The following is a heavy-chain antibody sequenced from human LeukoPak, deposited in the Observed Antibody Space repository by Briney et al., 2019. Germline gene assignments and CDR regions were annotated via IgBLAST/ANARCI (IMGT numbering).Heavy chain of an antibody. Sequence: GESLKISCKGSGYSFTSYWIGWARQMPGKALEWMGIIYPGDSDTRYSPSFQGQVTISADKSISTAYLQWSSLKASDTAMYYCARRPYYYDSSGYSYYFDYWGQGTLVTVSS. V-gene: IGHV5-51*01. CDR2: IYPGDSDT. CDR3: ARRPYYYDSSGYSYYFDY. CDR1: GYSFTSYW. D-gene: IGHD3-22*01. J-gene: IGHJ4*02.